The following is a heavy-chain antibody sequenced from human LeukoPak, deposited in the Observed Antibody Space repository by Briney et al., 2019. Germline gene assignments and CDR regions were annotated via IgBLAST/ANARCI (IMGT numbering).Heavy chain of an antibody. Sequence: GESLKISCKGSGYSFTSYWISWVRQMPGKGLEWMGRIAPRDSYTNYSPSCQGHVTISADKSISTAYLQWSSLKASDTAMYYCARHGYGSDAEYFQHWGQGTLVTVSS. J-gene: IGHJ1*01. CDR1: GYSFTSYW. CDR2: IAPRDSYT. D-gene: IGHD3-10*01. CDR3: ARHGYGSDAEYFQH. V-gene: IGHV5-10-1*01.